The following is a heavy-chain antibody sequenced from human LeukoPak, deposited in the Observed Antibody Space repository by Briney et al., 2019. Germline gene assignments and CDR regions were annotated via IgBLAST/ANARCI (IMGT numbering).Heavy chain of an antibody. D-gene: IGHD3-22*01. J-gene: IGHJ4*02. Sequence: PGRSLRLSCAASGFTFTSYGMHWVRQAPGKGLEWVAVISYDGSNKNSADSVKGRFTISRDNAKNSLYLQMNSLRAEDTAVYYCARGADTSGYTPLDFWGQGSLVTVSP. CDR3: ARGADTSGYTPLDF. CDR1: GFTFTSYG. CDR2: ISYDGSNK. V-gene: IGHV3-30*03.